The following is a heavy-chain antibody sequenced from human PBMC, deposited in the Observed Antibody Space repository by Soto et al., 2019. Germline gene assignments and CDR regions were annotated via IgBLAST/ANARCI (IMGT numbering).Heavy chain of an antibody. CDR1: GFTFSSYW. CDR2: INSDGSST. D-gene: IGHD3-16*01. CDR3: ARGFHYAPGGMDV. V-gene: IGHV3-74*01. J-gene: IGHJ6*02. Sequence: GGSLRLSCAASGFTFSSYWMHGVRQAPGKGLVWVSRINSDGSSTSYADSVKGRFTISRDNAKNTLYLQMNSLRAEDTAVYYCARGFHYAPGGMDVWGQGTTVTVSS.